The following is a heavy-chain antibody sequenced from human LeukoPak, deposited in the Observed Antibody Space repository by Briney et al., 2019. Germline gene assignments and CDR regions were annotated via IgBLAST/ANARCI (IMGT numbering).Heavy chain of an antibody. V-gene: IGHV1-2*02. Sequence: ASVTVSCKAPGYTFTGYYMHWVRQAPGQGLEWMGWINPNSGGTNYAQKFQGRATMTRDTSISTAYMELSRLRSDDTAVYYCARASIGSRYYGMDVWGQGTTVTVSS. CDR3: ARASIGSRYYGMDV. CDR1: GYTFTGYY. J-gene: IGHJ6*02. D-gene: IGHD1-14*01. CDR2: INPNSGGT.